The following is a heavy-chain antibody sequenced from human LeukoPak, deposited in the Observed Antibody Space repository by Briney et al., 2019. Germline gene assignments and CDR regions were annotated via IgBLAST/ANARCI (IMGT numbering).Heavy chain of an antibody. V-gene: IGHV3-23*01. J-gene: IGHJ4*02. Sequence: GESLRLSCAASGFSFSSYAMSWVRQAPGKGLEWVSAISCSGGSTYYADSVKGRFTIARDNSKNTLYLQMNVLRAEDTALYYAEKVFVLLWFGELGYWGQGTLVTVSS. D-gene: IGHD3-10*01. CDR2: ISCSGGST. CDR1: GFSFSSYA. CDR3: EKVFVLLWFGELGY.